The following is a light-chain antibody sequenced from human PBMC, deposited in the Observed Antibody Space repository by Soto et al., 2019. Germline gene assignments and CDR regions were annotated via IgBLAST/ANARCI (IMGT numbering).Light chain of an antibody. J-gene: IGLJ3*02. CDR3: QSYDSSLSGWV. V-gene: IGLV1-40*01. CDR2: GNS. Sequence: QAVVTQPPSVSGAPGQRVTISCTGSSSKIGAGYDVHWYQQLPGTAPKLLIYGNSNRPSGAPDRFSGSKTGTSASLAITGLQAEDEADYYCQSYDSSLSGWVFGGGTKLTVL. CDR1: SSKIGAGYD.